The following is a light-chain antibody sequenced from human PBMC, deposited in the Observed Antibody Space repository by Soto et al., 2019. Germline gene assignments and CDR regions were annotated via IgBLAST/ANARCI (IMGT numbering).Light chain of an antibody. CDR1: QSISSH. CDR2: DAS. J-gene: IGKJ4*01. V-gene: IGKV3-11*01. CDR3: QQRNNWPRT. Sequence: EIVLTQSPATLSLSPGERATLSCRASQSISSHLAWYQQKPGQAPRLLMYDASNRATGIPARFSGGGSGTDFTLTISSLAPEDLAVYYCQQRNNWPRTFGGGTKVEIK.